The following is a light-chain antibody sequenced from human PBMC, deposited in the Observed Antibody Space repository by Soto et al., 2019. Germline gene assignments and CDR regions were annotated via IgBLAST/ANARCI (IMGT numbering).Light chain of an antibody. CDR2: KAS. Sequence: DIQMTQSPSTLSASVGDRVTITCRASQSISSWLAWYQQKPGKAPKLLIYKASSLESGVPSRFSGSGSGTGFPLTISSLQPDDFATYYCQQYNSYWTFGQGTKVEIK. CDR3: QQYNSYWT. V-gene: IGKV1-5*03. J-gene: IGKJ1*01. CDR1: QSISSW.